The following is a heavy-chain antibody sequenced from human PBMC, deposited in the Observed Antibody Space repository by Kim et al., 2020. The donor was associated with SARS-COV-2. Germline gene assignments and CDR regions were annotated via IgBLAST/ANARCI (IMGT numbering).Heavy chain of an antibody. Sequence: PSFQGQVTISADKSISTAYLQWSSLKASDTAMYYCAIQGVHDYGDSFDYWGQGTLVTVSS. V-gene: IGHV5-51*01. J-gene: IGHJ4*02. D-gene: IGHD4-17*01. CDR3: AIQGVHDYGDSFDY.